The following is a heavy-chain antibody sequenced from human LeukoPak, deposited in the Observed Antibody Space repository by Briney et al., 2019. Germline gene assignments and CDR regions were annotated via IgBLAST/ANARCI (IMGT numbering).Heavy chain of an antibody. CDR2: INPNSGGT. Sequence: GASVKVSCKASGYTFTGYYMHWVRQAPGQGLEWMGRINPNSGGTNYAQKFQGRVTMTRDTSISTAYMELSRLRSDDTAVYYCARDLCTVTNKGDYWGQGTLVTVSS. J-gene: IGHJ4*02. D-gene: IGHD4-17*01. CDR3: ARDLCTVTNKGDY. CDR1: GYTFTGYY. V-gene: IGHV1-2*06.